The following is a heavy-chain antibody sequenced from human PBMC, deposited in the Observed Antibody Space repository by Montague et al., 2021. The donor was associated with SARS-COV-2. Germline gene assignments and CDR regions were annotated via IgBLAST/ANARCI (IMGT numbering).Heavy chain of an antibody. CDR2: VYFTGKA. CDR3: ARWGLNKAFDI. J-gene: IGHJ3*02. D-gene: IGHD7-27*01. V-gene: IGHV4-39*02. Sequence: SETLSLTCSVSGDSISRSHYFWAWIRQPPGMGLEWSGCVYFTGKAYYYPSLKSRVTISIYTSKYHFSLGLSSVTAADSSFFYCARWGLNKAFDIWGLGTMITISS. CDR1: GDSISRSHYF.